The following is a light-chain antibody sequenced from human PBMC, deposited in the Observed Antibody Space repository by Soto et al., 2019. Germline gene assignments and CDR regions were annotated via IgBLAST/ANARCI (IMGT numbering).Light chain of an antibody. V-gene: IGKV3-20*01. CDR1: QSVSSSY. CDR3: QHFSGSLPEYP. Sequence: EIVLTQSPGTLSLSPGERVTLSCRASQSVSSSYLAWYQQKPGQAPRLLIFGASNRATGIPDRFSGSGSGTDFTLTISRLEPEDFAVYYCQHFSGSLPEYPFGQGTKLEIK. J-gene: IGKJ2*01. CDR2: GAS.